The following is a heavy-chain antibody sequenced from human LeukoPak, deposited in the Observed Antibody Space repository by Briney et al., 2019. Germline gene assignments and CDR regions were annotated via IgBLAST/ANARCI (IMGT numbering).Heavy chain of an antibody. D-gene: IGHD6-6*01. Sequence: GGSLRLSCAASGFTFSSNAMSWVRQAPGKGLEWVSSISGSGASTYYADSVKGRFTIYRYNSKNTLYLQMNSLRAEDTAIYYCAKDVGSSITARRAFDYWGQGSLVTVSS. CDR3: AKDVGSSITARRAFDY. J-gene: IGHJ4*02. CDR2: ISGSGAST. CDR1: GFTFSSNA. V-gene: IGHV3-23*01.